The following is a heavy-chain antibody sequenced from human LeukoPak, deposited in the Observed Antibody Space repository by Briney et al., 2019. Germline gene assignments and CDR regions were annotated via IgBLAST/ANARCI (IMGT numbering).Heavy chain of an antibody. CDR2: SYSGGGT. D-gene: IGHD7-27*01. CDR3: ARDLGPMDV. Sequence: GGSLRLSCAASGFIASSNHKSWVRQAPGKGLEWVSVSYSGGGTFYADSVKGRFTMSRDHSKSTVYLQMNRLRPEDMAVYYCARDLGPMDVWGKGTTVTVSS. J-gene: IGHJ6*04. CDR1: GFIASSNH. V-gene: IGHV3-53*05.